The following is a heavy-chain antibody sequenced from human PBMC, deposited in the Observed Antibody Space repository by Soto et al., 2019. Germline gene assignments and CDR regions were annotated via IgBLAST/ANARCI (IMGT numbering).Heavy chain of an antibody. CDR2: IYYSGST. J-gene: IGHJ4*02. CDR1: GGSINIGDYY. CDR3: ARYYGKDGLVDY. V-gene: IGHV4-30-4*01. D-gene: IGHD4-17*01. Sequence: QVQLQESGPGLVKPSQTLSLTCTVSGGSINIGDYYWSWIRQPPGKGLEWIGYIYYSGSTYYNPALKSRVALSVDTSKNKFSLELSSVTAADTAVYYCARYYGKDGLVDYWGQGTLVTVSS.